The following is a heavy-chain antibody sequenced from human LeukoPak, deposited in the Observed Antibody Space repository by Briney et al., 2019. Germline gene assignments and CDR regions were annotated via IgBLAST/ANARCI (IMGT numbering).Heavy chain of an antibody. CDR1: GFTFSDYY. J-gene: IGHJ4*02. CDR2: ISSSGSTI. Sequence: GGSLRLSCAASGFTFSDYYMSWIRQAPGKGLEWVSYISSSGSTIYYADSVKGRFTISRDNAKNSLYLQMNSLRAEDTAVYYCARRIVATIAQYYFDYWGQGTLVTISS. D-gene: IGHD5-12*01. CDR3: ARRIVATIAQYYFDY. V-gene: IGHV3-11*04.